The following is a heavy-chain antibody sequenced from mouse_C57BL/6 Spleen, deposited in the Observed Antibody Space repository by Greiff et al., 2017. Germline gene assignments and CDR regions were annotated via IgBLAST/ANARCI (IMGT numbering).Heavy chain of an antibody. CDR3: TRVYYYGSSYVPWFAY. CDR1: GYTFTSYW. Sequence: VQLQQSGTVLARPGASVKMSCKTSGYTFTSYWMHWVKQRPGQGLEWIGAIYPGNSDTSYNQKFKGKAKLTAVTSASTAYMELSSLTNEDSAVYYCTRVYYYGSSYVPWFAYWGQGTLVTVSA. CDR2: IYPGNSDT. J-gene: IGHJ3*01. D-gene: IGHD1-1*01. V-gene: IGHV1-5*01.